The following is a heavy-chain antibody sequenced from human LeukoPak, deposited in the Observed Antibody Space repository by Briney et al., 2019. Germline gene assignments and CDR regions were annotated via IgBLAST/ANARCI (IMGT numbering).Heavy chain of an antibody. D-gene: IGHD2-2*02. CDR1: GFTFSGSA. CDR2: IRSKANSYAT. Sequence: GGSLRLSCAASGFTFSGSAMHWVRQASGKGLESVGRIRSKANSYATAYAASVKGRFTISRDDSKNTAYLQMNSLKTEDTAVYYCTRPPYCSSTSCYTDYWGQGTLVTVSS. CDR3: TRPPYCSSTSCYTDY. J-gene: IGHJ4*02. V-gene: IGHV3-73*01.